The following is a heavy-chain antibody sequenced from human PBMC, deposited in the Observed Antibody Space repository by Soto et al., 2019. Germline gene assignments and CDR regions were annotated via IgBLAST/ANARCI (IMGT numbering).Heavy chain of an antibody. CDR1: GFTFSSYG. Sequence: PGGSLRLSCAASGFTFSSYGMHWVRQAPGKGLEWVAVISYDGRNKYYADAVKGRFTIYRDNSKNTLYLQMSSLRAEDTAVYYCVKDGSSGWPYFYDMDVWGQATTVTVSS. D-gene: IGHD6-19*01. CDR2: ISYDGRNK. CDR3: VKDGSSGWPYFYDMDV. J-gene: IGHJ6*02. V-gene: IGHV3-30*18.